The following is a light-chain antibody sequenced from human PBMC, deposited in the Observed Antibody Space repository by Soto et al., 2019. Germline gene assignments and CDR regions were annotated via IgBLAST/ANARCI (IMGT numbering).Light chain of an antibody. CDR3: QQSYSTPHT. CDR1: QGISSY. CDR2: AAS. V-gene: IGKV1-39*01. Sequence: MTQSAVSLSSSIGDRVTITCRASQGISSYLAWYQQKPGKGPKLLIYAASTLQSGVPSRFSGSGSGTDFTLTISSLQPEDVAPYCCQQSYSTPHTFGQGTKVDIK. J-gene: IGKJ1*01.